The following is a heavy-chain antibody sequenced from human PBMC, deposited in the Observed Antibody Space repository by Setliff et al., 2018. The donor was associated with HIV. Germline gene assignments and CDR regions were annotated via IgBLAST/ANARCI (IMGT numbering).Heavy chain of an antibody. V-gene: IGHV4-34*01. J-gene: IGHJ4*02. D-gene: IGHD3-22*01. CDR2: INHSGST. CDR1: GGSFSGYY. CDR3: ARLTTTEYYDSSAYYHPV. Sequence: SETLSLTCAVYGGSFSGYYWSWIRQPPGKGLEWIGEINHSGSTNYNPSLKSRVTISVDTSKNQFSLKLSSVTAADTAVFYFARLTTTEYYDSSAYYHPVWGQGTLVTVSS.